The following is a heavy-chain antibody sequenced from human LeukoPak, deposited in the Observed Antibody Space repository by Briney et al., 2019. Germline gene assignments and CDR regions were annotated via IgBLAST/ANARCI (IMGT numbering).Heavy chain of an antibody. CDR3: TTDPVTYYYDSSGYT. CDR1: GFTFTNAW. CDR2: INSKTDGGTT. J-gene: IGHJ5*02. Sequence: PGGSLRLSCAASGFTFTNAWMSWVRQAPGKGLEWVGRINSKTDGGTTDYAAPVKGRFTISRDDSKNTQYLQMNSLKTEDTAVYYCTTDPVTYYYDSSGYTWGQGTLGTVSS. V-gene: IGHV3-15*01. D-gene: IGHD3-22*01.